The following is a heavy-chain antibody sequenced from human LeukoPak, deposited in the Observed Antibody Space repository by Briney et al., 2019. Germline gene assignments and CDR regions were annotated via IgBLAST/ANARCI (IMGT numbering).Heavy chain of an antibody. Sequence: GGSLRLSCAASGFTFSNYAMTWVRQAPGKGLEWVSGISGSGSTYYADSVKGRFTISRENAKNSLYLQMNSLRAGDTAVYYCARDRGGGHMDVWGKGTTVTISS. CDR2: ISGSGST. V-gene: IGHV3-23*01. CDR3: ARDRGGGHMDV. D-gene: IGHD2-15*01. CDR1: GFTFSNYA. J-gene: IGHJ6*03.